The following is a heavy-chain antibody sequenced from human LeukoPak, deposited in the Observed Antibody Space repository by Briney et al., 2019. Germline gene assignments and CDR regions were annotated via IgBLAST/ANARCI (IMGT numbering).Heavy chain of an antibody. Sequence: SETLSLTCTVSGDSISRSSYYWGWIRQPPGKGLEWIGSIYYSGSTYYNPSLKSRVTISVDTSKNQFSLKVRSVTAADTAVYYFSASGRGSSITLRAYWGQGPLVTSPQ. CDR3: SASGRGSSITLRAY. D-gene: IGHD3-10*01. J-gene: IGHJ4*02. CDR2: IYYSGST. CDR1: GDSISRSSYY. V-gene: IGHV4-39*01.